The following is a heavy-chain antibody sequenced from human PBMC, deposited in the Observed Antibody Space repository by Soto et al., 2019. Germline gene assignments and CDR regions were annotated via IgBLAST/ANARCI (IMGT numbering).Heavy chain of an antibody. V-gene: IGHV1-18*04. D-gene: IGHD3-3*01. CDR1: GYTFTSYG. J-gene: IGHJ5*02. Sequence: ASVKVSCKASGYTFTSYGIGWVRQAPGQGLEWMGWISAYNGNTNYAQKLQGRVTMTTDTSTSTAYMELRSLRSDDTAVYYCARGTSDYDFWSGNNWFDPWGQGTLVTVAS. CDR3: ARGTSDYDFWSGNNWFDP. CDR2: ISAYNGNT.